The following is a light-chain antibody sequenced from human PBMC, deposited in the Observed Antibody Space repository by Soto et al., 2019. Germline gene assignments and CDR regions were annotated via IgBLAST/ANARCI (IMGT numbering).Light chain of an antibody. J-gene: IGKJ1*01. CDR2: KAS. CDR1: QSLNSW. V-gene: IGKV1-5*03. Sequence: DIQMTQSPSTLSASVGDRVTITCRASQSLNSWLAWYQHKPGKAPKLLIHKASILASGVPSRFSGSDSGAEFTLTISILQPDDFATYYCLHYIGYSGMFGQGTKVDIK. CDR3: LHYIGYSGM.